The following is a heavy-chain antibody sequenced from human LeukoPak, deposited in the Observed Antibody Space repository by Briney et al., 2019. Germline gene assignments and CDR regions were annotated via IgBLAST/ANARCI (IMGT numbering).Heavy chain of an antibody. J-gene: IGHJ4*02. CDR3: TGIVY. Sequence: GGSLRLSCAASGFTFSNFWMSWIRQVPGKGLGWVAHIKTDGSEKYYVDSVKGRFTISRDNPNKSLYLQMNSLSVEDTAIYYCTGIVYWGQGTRVTVSS. CDR2: IKTDGSEK. CDR1: GFTFSNFW. V-gene: IGHV3-7*01.